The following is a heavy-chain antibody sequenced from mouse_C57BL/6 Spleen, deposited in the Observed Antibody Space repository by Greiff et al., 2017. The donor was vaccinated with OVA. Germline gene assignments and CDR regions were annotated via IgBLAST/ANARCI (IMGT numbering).Heavy chain of an antibody. CDR1: GFSLSTFGMG. CDR2: IWWDDDK. J-gene: IGHJ4*01. D-gene: IGHD2-3*01. V-gene: IGHV8-8*01. Sequence: QVQLKESGPGILQPSQTLSLTCSFSGFSLSTFGMGVGWIRQPSGKGLEWLAHIWWDDDKYYNPALKSRLTISKDTSKNQVFLKIAKVDTADTATYYCARIGDGDGYYDAMDYWGQGTSVTVSS. CDR3: ARIGDGDGYYDAMDY.